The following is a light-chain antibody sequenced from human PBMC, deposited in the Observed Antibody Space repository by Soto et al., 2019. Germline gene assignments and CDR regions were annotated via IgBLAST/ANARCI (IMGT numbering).Light chain of an antibody. Sequence: QPVLTQPPSAYETPGQRVTISCSGSSSNIGSNTVNWYQQLPGTAPKLLIYSSNQRPSGVPDRFSGSKSGTSASLAISGLQSEDEADYYCAAWDDSLNGPYVFGTGTKVTVL. CDR2: SSN. V-gene: IGLV1-44*01. CDR3: AAWDDSLNGPYV. CDR1: SSNIGSNT. J-gene: IGLJ1*01.